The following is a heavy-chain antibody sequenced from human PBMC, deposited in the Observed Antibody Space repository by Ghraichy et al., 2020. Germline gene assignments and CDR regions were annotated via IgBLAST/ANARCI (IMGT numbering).Heavy chain of an antibody. V-gene: IGHV3-23*01. Sequence: GESLNISCEVSEFTFDGYTMTWVRKAPGKGLEWVSTLGADGRSTFYADSVKGRFTISRDKSKRKMYLQMNSLRGDDTAVNYCAKEGWRLGECACDVWGQGTKVTVSS. CDR3: AKEGWRLGECACDV. CDR1: EFTFDGYT. D-gene: IGHD3-10*01. CDR2: LGADGRST. J-gene: IGHJ3*01.